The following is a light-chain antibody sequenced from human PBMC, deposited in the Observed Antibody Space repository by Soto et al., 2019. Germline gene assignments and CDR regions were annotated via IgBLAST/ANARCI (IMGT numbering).Light chain of an antibody. Sequence: QSVLTQPPSASGSPGQSVAISCTGTSSDVGGYNYVSWYQQYPGKAPKLIMYEVTKRPSGVPDRFSGSKSGNTASLTVSGLQADDEADYYCCSYVGSNNYVFGTGTKLTVL. CDR2: EVT. CDR1: SSDVGGYNY. V-gene: IGLV2-8*01. CDR3: CSYVGSNNYV. J-gene: IGLJ1*01.